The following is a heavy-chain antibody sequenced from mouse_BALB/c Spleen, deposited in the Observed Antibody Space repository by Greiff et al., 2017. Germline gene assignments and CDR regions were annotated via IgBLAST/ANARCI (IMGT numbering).Heavy chain of an antibody. D-gene: IGHD2-2*01. Sequence: EVMLVESGPELVKPGASVKISCKASGYTFTDYNMHWVKQSHGKSLEWIGYIYPYNGGTGYNQKFKSKATLTVDNSSSTAYMELRSLTSEDSAVYYCARWLNFDYWGQGTTLTVSS. J-gene: IGHJ2*01. CDR1: GYTFTDYN. V-gene: IGHV1S29*02. CDR2: IYPYNGGT. CDR3: ARWLNFDY.